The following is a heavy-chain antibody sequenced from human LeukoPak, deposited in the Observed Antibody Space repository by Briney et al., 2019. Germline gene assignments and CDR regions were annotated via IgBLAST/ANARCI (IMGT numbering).Heavy chain of an antibody. V-gene: IGHV3-7*01. D-gene: IGHD2-15*01. J-gene: IGHJ5*02. CDR1: GFTFSSHW. Sequence: PGGSLRLSCAASGFTFSSHWMSWARRAPGKGLEWVANIRQDGNEKYYVDSVKGRFTISRDNAKNSLYLQMNSLRAEDSAVYYCARLGTVVAGNRWFDPWGQGTLVTVSS. CDR3: ARLGTVVAGNRWFDP. CDR2: IRQDGNEK.